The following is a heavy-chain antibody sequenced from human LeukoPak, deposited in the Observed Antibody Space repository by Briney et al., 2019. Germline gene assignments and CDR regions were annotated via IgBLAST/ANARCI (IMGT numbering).Heavy chain of an antibody. D-gene: IGHD6-19*01. V-gene: IGHV3-33*01. J-gene: IGHJ4*02. CDR2: IWYDGSNK. CDR1: GFTFSSYG. Sequence: GRSLRLSCAASGFTFSSYGMHWVRQAPGKGLEWVAVIWYDGSNKYYADSVKGRFTISRHNSKNTLYLQMNSLRAEDTAVYYCARSCQEQWLVVDYWGQGTLVTVSS. CDR3: ARSCQEQWLVVDY.